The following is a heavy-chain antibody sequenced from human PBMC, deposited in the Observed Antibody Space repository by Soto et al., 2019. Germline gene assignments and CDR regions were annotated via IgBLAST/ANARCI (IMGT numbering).Heavy chain of an antibody. CDR2: IRSKAYGGTT. CDR3: TREWLANCPGDY. J-gene: IGHJ4*02. Sequence: HPGGSLRLSCTASGFTFGDYAMSWVRQAPGKGLEWVGFIRSKAYGGTTEYAASVKGRFTISRDDSKSIAYLQMNSLKTEDTAVYYCTREWLANCPGDYWGQGTLVTVSS. V-gene: IGHV3-49*04. CDR1: GFTFGDYA. D-gene: IGHD6-19*01.